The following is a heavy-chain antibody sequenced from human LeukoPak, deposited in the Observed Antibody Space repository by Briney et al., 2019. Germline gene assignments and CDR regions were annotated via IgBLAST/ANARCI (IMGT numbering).Heavy chain of an antibody. J-gene: IGHJ4*02. Sequence: SETLSLTCTVSGGSISSSSYYWCWIRQPPGKGLEWIGSIYYSGSTYYNPSLKSRVTISVDTSKNQFSLKLSSVTAADTAVYYCARSRGIVDGFDYWGQGTLVTVSS. CDR1: GGSISSSSYY. V-gene: IGHV4-39*01. CDR3: ARSRGIVDGFDY. CDR2: IYYSGST. D-gene: IGHD2-15*01.